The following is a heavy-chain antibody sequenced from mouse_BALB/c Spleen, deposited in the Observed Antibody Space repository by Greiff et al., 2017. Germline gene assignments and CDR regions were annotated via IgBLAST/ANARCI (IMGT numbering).Heavy chain of an antibody. CDR1: GFTFSSFG. V-gene: IGHV5-17*02. D-gene: IGHD1-1*01. J-gene: IGHJ2*01. CDR2: ISSGSSTI. CDR3: VSYYGSSKGYFDY. Sequence: EVQGVESGGGLVQPGGSRKLSCAASGFTFSSFGMHWVRQAPEKGLEWVAYISSGSSTIYYADTVKGRFTISRDNPENTLFLQMTSLRSEDTAMYYCVSYYGSSKGYFDYWGQGTTLTVSS.